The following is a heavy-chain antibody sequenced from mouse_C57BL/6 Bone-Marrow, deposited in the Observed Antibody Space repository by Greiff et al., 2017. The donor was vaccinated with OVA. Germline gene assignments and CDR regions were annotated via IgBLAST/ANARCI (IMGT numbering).Heavy chain of an antibody. CDR3: ARHYYGSGCYAMDY. V-gene: IGHV5-15*01. J-gene: IGHJ4*01. CDR2: ISNFAYSI. D-gene: IGHD1-1*01. CDR1: GFTFSDYG. Sequence: EVQGVESGGGLVQPGGSLKLSCAASGFTFSDYGMAWVRQAPRKGPEWVAFISNFAYSIYYADTVTGRFTISRENAKNTLYLEMSSLRSEDTAIYCGARHYYGSGCYAMDYWGQGTSVTVSS.